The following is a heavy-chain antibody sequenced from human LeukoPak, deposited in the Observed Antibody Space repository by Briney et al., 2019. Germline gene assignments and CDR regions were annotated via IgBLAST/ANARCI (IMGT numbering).Heavy chain of an antibody. CDR2: IKEDGSEK. CDR3: AREGSRRDGYKSYYYYYMDV. CDR1: GFTFSSYW. V-gene: IGHV3-7*01. D-gene: IGHD5-24*01. Sequence: PGGSLRLSCAASGFTFSSYWMSWVRQAPGKGLEWVANIKEDGSEKYYVDSVKGRFTISRDNAKNSLYLQMNSLRAEDTAVYYCAREGSRRDGYKSYYYYYMDVWGKGTTVTVSS. J-gene: IGHJ6*03.